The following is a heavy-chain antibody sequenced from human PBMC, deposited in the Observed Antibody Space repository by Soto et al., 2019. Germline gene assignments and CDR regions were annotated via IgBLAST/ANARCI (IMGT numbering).Heavy chain of an antibody. V-gene: IGHV4-38-2*02. D-gene: IGHD6-19*01. CDR3: VRDSPLALDVAGYVAF. Sequence: WETLSLTCTVSGYSISTGYFWAWVRQFPGKGLEGVGSVYRSGAAYYSPTLESRVTISVDTSKNQFSLHLKSLTAADAAVYYCVRDSPLALDVAGYVAFWGQGTLVT. CDR2: VYRSGAA. CDR1: GYSISTGYF. J-gene: IGHJ4*02.